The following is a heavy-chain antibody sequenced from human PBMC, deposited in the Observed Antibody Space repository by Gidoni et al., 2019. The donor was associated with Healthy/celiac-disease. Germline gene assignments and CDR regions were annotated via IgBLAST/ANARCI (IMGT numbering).Heavy chain of an antibody. CDR2: IYFSGST. CDR1: GGSISSGGYY. D-gene: IGHD3-16*01. Sequence: QVQLQESGPGLVKPSQTLSLTCTVSGGSISSGGYYWSWIRQHPGKGLEWIGYIYFSGSTYYNPSLKSRVTISVDTSKNQFSLKLSSVTAADTAVYYCAGGARDHQSFDYWGQGTLVTVSS. J-gene: IGHJ4*02. V-gene: IGHV4-31*03. CDR3: AGGARDHQSFDY.